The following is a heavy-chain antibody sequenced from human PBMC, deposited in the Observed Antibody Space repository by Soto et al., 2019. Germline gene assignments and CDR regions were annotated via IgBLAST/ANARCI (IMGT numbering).Heavy chain of an antibody. Sequence: GGSLRLSCAASGFTFSSYAMHWVRQAPGKGLEWVAVISYDGSNKYYADSVKGRFTIPRDNSKNTLYLQMNSLRAEDTAVYYCARGPGHPSSLSGYYDSSSYYPGPPDFDYWGQGTLVTVSS. CDR3: ARGPGHPSSLSGYYDSSSYYPGPPDFDY. CDR2: ISYDGSNK. V-gene: IGHV3-30-3*01. CDR1: GFTFSSYA. D-gene: IGHD3-22*01. J-gene: IGHJ4*02.